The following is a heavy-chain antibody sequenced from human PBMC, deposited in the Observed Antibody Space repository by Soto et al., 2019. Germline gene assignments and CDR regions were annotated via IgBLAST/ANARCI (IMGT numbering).Heavy chain of an antibody. CDR1: GVSISSYY. Sequence: SETLSLTCTVSGVSISSYYWSWIRQPPGKGLEWIGYIYYSGSTNYNPSLKSRVTISVDTSKNQFSLKLSSVTAADTAVYYCARWRGYCSGGSCYSVWFDPWGQGTLVTVS. CDR2: IYYSGST. D-gene: IGHD2-15*01. J-gene: IGHJ5*02. V-gene: IGHV4-59*01. CDR3: ARWRGYCSGGSCYSVWFDP.